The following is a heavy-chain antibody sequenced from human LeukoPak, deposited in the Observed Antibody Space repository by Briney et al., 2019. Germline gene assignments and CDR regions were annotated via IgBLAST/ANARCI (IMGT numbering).Heavy chain of an antibody. Sequence: PSETLSLTCAVYGGSFSGFDWTWIRQPPGKGLEWIGEINHSGSTNYNPSLKSRVTISVDTSKNQFSLKLSSVTAADTAVYYCASGAPRYCNSATCYRSSRWFDPWGQGTLVTVSS. D-gene: IGHD2-2*01. CDR2: INHSGST. V-gene: IGHV4-34*01. CDR1: GGSFSGFD. J-gene: IGHJ5*02. CDR3: ASGAPRYCNSATCYRSSRWFDP.